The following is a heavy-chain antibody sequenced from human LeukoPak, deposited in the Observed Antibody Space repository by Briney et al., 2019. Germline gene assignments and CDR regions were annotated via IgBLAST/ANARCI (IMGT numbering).Heavy chain of an antibody. V-gene: IGHV3-7*01. CDR2: IKQDGSEK. J-gene: IGHJ4*02. CDR1: GFTFSSYW. Sequence: GGSLRLSCAASGFTFSSYWMSWVRQAPGKGLEWVANIKQDGSEKYYVDSVKGRFTISRDNAKNSLYLQMNSLRAEDTAVYYCARDRRPRYCSSTSCPYYFDYWGQGTLVTVSS. CDR3: ARDRRPRYCSSTSCPYYFDY. D-gene: IGHD2-2*01.